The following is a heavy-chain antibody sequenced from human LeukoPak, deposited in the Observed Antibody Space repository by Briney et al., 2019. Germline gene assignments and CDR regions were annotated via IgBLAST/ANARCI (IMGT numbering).Heavy chain of an antibody. V-gene: IGHV1-18*01. CDR3: ARDGGTAGYSSGSDY. J-gene: IGHJ4*02. Sequence: ASVKVSCKASGYTFTSYGISWVRQAPGQGLEWMGWISAYNGNTNYAQKLRGRVTMTTDTSTSTAYMELRSLRSDDTAVYYCARDGGTAGYSSGSDYWGQGTLVTVSS. CDR1: GYTFTSYG. CDR2: ISAYNGNT. D-gene: IGHD5-18*01.